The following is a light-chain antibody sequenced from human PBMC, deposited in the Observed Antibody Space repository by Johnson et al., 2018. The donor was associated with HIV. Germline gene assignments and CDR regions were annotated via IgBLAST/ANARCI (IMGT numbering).Light chain of an antibody. CDR1: SSNIGNNY. CDR2: ENN. Sequence: QLVLTQPPSVSAAPGQRVTISCSGSSSNIGNNYVSWYQQLPGTAPKLLIYENNKRPSGIPDRFSGSKSGTSATLGITGLQTGDEADYYCGTWDNSLNTGAVFGPGTKATVL. J-gene: IGLJ1*01. CDR3: GTWDNSLNTGAV. V-gene: IGLV1-51*02.